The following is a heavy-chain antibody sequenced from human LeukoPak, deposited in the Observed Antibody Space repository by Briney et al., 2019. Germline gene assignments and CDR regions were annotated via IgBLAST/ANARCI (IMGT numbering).Heavy chain of an antibody. Sequence: ASVKVSCKASGYTFTGYYMHWVRQAPGQGLEWMGWINPNSGGTNYAQKFQGRVTMTRDTSISTAYMELSRLRSEDTAVYYCATNWRERAYYYYYYMDVWGKGTTVTISS. CDR3: ATNWRERAYYYYYYMDV. CDR2: INPNSGGT. V-gene: IGHV1-2*02. CDR1: GYTFTGYY. D-gene: IGHD1-1*01. J-gene: IGHJ6*03.